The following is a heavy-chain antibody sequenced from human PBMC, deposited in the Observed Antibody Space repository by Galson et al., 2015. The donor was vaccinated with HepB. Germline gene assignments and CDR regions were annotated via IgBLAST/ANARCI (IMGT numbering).Heavy chain of an antibody. CDR1: GFTFSSYW. V-gene: IGHV3-7*03. Sequence: SLRLSCAASGFTFSSYWMNWVRQAPGKGLEWVAHMNQDGSSKYYVDSVKGRFTISRDNAKDSVYLQLDSLRAEDTAVYYCARRISLVRGIITKPDYYYGMDVWGQGTMVTVAS. CDR2: MNQDGSSK. CDR3: ARRISLVRGIITKPDYYYGMDV. D-gene: IGHD3-10*01. J-gene: IGHJ6*02.